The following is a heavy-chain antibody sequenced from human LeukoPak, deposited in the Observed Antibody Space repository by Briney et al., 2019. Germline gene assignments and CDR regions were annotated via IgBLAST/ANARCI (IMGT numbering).Heavy chain of an antibody. CDR2: ISHDGSNK. V-gene: IGHV3-30-3*01. CDR3: ARGNWFDP. Sequence: GGSLRLSCAASGFTFSSYAMHWVRQAPGKGLEWVAVISHDGSNKYYADSVKGRFTISRDNSKNTLYLQMNSLRAEDTAVYYCARGNWFDPWGQGTLVTVSS. CDR1: GFTFSSYA. J-gene: IGHJ5*02.